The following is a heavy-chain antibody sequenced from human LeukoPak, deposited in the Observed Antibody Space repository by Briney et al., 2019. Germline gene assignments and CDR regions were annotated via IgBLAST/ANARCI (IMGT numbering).Heavy chain of an antibody. J-gene: IGHJ4*02. CDR1: GFTLSSYW. D-gene: IGHD3-3*01. V-gene: IGHV3-74*01. CDR2: INSDGSSK. Sequence: GGSLILSCAAYGFTLSSYWMQWVRQAPGKVLVWVSRINSDGSSKSYADSVKGRFTISRDNAKNTLYLQRNSLRAEDTAVYDCARVPYYDFWSGYWGPDYWGQGTLVTVSS. CDR3: ARVPYYDFWSGYWGPDY.